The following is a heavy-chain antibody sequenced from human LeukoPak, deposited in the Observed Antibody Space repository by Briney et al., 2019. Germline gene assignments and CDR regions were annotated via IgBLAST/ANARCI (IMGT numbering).Heavy chain of an antibody. J-gene: IGHJ4*02. CDR1: GYTFTSYA. CDR3: AREGIAAAGDY. Sequence: ASVKVSCKASGYTFTSYAMHWVRQAPGQRLEWMGWINAGNGNTKYSQKFQGRVAITRDTSASTAYMELSSLRSEDTAVYYCAREGIAAAGDYWGQGTLVTVSS. CDR2: INAGNGNT. V-gene: IGHV1-3*01. D-gene: IGHD6-13*01.